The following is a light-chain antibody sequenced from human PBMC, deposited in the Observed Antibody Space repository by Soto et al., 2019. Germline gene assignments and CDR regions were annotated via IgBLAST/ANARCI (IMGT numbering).Light chain of an antibody. Sequence: EIVMTQSPATLSVSPGERATLSCRASQSVSSYSAWYQQKPGQSPRLLIYGASSRATGIPDRFSGSGSGTDFTLTISRLEPEDFAVYYCQQYGSSPGTFGQGTKVDIK. CDR1: QSVSSY. V-gene: IGKV3-20*01. CDR2: GAS. CDR3: QQYGSSPGT. J-gene: IGKJ1*01.